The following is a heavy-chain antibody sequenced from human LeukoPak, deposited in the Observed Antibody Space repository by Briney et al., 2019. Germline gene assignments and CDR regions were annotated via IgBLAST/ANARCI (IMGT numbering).Heavy chain of an antibody. V-gene: IGHV4-34*01. Sequence: SETLSLTCAVYGGSFSGYYWSWIRQPPGKGLEWIGEINHSGSTNYNPSLKSRVTISVDTSKNQFSLKLSSVTAADTAVYYCARGPYVGTAAAGTVDYWGQGTLVTVSS. CDR3: ARGPYVGTAAAGTVDY. D-gene: IGHD6-13*01. CDR2: INHSGST. J-gene: IGHJ4*02. CDR1: GGSFSGYY.